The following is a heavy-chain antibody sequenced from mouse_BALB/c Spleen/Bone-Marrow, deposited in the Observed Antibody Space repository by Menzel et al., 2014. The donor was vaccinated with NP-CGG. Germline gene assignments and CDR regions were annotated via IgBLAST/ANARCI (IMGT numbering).Heavy chain of an antibody. V-gene: IGHV1-82*01. D-gene: IGHD2-3*01. CDR2: IYPGDGDT. Sequence: QVQLQQSGPELVKPGASVKISCKASGYAFXSSWMNWVKQRPGQGLEWIGRIYPGDGDTNYNGKFKGKATLTADKSSSTAYMQLSSLTSVDSAVYFCARSDGYRAMDYWGQGTSVNVSS. J-gene: IGHJ4*01. CDR1: GYAFXSSW. CDR3: ARSDGYRAMDY.